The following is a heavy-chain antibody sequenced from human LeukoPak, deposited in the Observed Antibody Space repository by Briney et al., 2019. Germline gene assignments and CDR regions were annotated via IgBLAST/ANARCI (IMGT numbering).Heavy chain of an antibody. J-gene: IGHJ4*02. D-gene: IGHD3-22*01. V-gene: IGHV3-23*01. Sequence: GGSLRLSCAAAGFTFSNYWMHWVRQAPGKGLEWVSAISGSGGSTYYADSVKGRFTISRDNSKNTLYLQMNSLRAEDTAVYYCAKASGVIVVVSPEDYWGQGTLVTVSS. CDR2: ISGSGGST. CDR3: AKASGVIVVVSPEDY. CDR1: GFTFSNYW.